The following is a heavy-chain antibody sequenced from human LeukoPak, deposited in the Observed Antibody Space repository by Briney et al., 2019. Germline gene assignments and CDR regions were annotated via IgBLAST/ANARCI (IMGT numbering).Heavy chain of an antibody. Sequence: PSETLSLTCTVSGGSISSYYWSWIRQPPGKGLEWIGYIYYSGTTNYNPSLKSRVTISVDTSRNQFSLKLSSVTAADTAVYYCARGVYIAAAQYAYWGQGTLVTVSS. V-gene: IGHV4-59*01. D-gene: IGHD6-13*01. CDR2: IYYSGTT. CDR3: ARGVYIAAAQYAY. CDR1: GGSISSYY. J-gene: IGHJ4*02.